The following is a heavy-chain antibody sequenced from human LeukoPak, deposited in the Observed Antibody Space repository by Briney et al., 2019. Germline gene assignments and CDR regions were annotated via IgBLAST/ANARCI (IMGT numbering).Heavy chain of an antibody. CDR3: AKRITMVRGGYYFDY. D-gene: IGHD3-10*01. CDR2: IYYSGST. CDR1: GGSISSYY. V-gene: IGHV4-59*08. J-gene: IGHJ4*02. Sequence: SETLSLTCTVSGGSISSYYWSWIRQPPGKGLEWTGYIYYSGSTNYNPSLKSRVTISVDTSKNQFSLKLSSVTAADTAVYYCAKRITMVRGGYYFDYWGQGTLVTVSS.